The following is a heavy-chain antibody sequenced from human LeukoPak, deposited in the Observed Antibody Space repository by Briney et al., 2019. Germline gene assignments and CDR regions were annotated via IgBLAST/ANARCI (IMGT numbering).Heavy chain of an antibody. D-gene: IGHD3-16*01. CDR1: GFTFSTFA. CDR2: ISASGDTK. V-gene: IGHV3-23*01. CDR3: AKDSPFGDD. Sequence: PGGSLRLSCAASGFTFSTFAMTWVRQAPGKGLEWVSVISASGDTKYYADSVKGRFTISRDNSKNTLYVQMNSLRAEDTAVYYCAKDSPFGDDWDQGTLVTVSS. J-gene: IGHJ4*02.